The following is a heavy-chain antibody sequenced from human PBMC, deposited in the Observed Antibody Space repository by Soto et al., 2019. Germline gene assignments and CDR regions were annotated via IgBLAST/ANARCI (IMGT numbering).Heavy chain of an antibody. V-gene: IGHV3-23*01. CDR2: ISGSGGST. Sequence: GGSLRLSCAASGFTFSSYAMSWVRQAPGKGLEWVSAISGSGGSTYYADSVKGRFTISRDNSKNTQYLQMNSLRAEGTAVYYCAKFNPLEYSSSFPGFDPCGQGTRATVAS. CDR1: GFTFSSYA. D-gene: IGHD6-6*01. J-gene: IGHJ5*02. CDR3: AKFNPLEYSSSFPGFDP.